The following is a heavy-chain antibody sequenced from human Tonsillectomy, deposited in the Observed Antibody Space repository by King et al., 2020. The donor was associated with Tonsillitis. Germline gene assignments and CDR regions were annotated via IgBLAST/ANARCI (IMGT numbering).Heavy chain of an antibody. CDR1: GFTFSSYA. CDR2: ISGRGGSS. CDR3: AKNPAYYYDSSGHYYFDY. V-gene: IGHV3-23*04. Sequence: VQLVESGGGLVQPGGSLRLSCAASGFTFSSYAMSWVRQAPGKGLEWGSAISGRGGSSYYADSVKGRFTISRDNSKNTLYLQMNSPRAEDTAVYYCAKNPAYYYDSSGHYYFDYWGQGTLVTVSS. D-gene: IGHD3-22*01. J-gene: IGHJ4*02.